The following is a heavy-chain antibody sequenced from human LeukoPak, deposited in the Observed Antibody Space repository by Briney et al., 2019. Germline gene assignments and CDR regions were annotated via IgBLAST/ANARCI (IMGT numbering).Heavy chain of an antibody. CDR3: ARGGAARPDY. D-gene: IGHD6-6*01. Sequence: PGGSLRLSCAASGFTFSRYWMNWVRQAPGKGLEWVSYISSSSSNINYADSVRGRFTISRDNAKNSLYLHMDSLRVEDMAVYYCARGGAARPDYWGQGTLVTVSS. CDR1: GFTFSRYW. V-gene: IGHV3-21*01. CDR2: ISSSSSNI. J-gene: IGHJ4*02.